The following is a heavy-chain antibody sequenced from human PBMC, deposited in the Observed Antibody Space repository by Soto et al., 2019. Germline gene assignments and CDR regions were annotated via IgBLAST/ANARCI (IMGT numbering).Heavy chain of an antibody. Sequence: QVQLQESGPGLVKPSETLSLTCTVSGDSISGYYWSWIRQPPGKGLEWIGYIFYSGSANYNPSLKSRITISIDTSKKQFSLTLRSVTAADTAVFYCVRVTFSIRGIVAALWGQGTLVTVSS. V-gene: IGHV4-59*01. CDR1: GDSISGYY. CDR2: IFYSGSA. D-gene: IGHD3-10*01. CDR3: VRVTFSIRGIVAAL. J-gene: IGHJ4*02.